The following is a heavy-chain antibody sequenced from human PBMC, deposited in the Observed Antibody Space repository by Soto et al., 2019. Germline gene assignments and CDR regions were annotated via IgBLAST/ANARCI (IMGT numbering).Heavy chain of an antibody. CDR1: GVTFSSYW. Sequence: PGGSLRLSCAASGVTFSSYWMSWVRQAPGKGLEWVANIKQDGSEKYYVDSVKGRFTISRDNAKNSLYLQMNSLRAGDTAVYYCASYGDYEYYYGMDVWGQGTTVTVSS. V-gene: IGHV3-7*05. J-gene: IGHJ6*02. D-gene: IGHD4-17*01. CDR3: ASYGDYEYYYGMDV. CDR2: IKQDGSEK.